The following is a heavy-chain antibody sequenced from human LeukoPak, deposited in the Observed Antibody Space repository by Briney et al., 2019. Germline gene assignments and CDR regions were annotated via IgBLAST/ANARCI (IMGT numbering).Heavy chain of an antibody. CDR2: IWYDGSKK. D-gene: IGHD4-11*01. CDR1: GFIFSSYG. J-gene: IGHJ6*02. V-gene: IGHV3-33*08. CDR3: ARGLQPPVLYGMDV. Sequence: GGSLRLSCAASGFIFSSYGMHWVRQAPGQGLEWVALIWYDGSKKYYADSVKGRFTVSRDNSENTLYLQMNSLRADDTAVYYCARGLQPPVLYGMDVWGQGTTVTVSS.